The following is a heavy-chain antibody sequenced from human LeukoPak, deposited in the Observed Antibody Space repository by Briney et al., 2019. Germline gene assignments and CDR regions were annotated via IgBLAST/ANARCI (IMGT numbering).Heavy chain of an antibody. CDR3: ARALVGGPGAFDI. D-gene: IGHD4-23*01. CDR1: GFTFSSHW. V-gene: IGHV3-74*01. CDR2: INTDGTVT. Sequence: GGSLSLSCAASGFTFSSHWIHWVRQAPGKGLVWVPRINTDGTVTAYADSVKGRFTISRDNAKNTLYLQMNSLRVEDTAVYYCARALVGGPGAFDIWGQGTMVTVSS. J-gene: IGHJ3*02.